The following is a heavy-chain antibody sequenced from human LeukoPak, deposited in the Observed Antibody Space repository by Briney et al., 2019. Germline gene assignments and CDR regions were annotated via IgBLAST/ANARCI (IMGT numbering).Heavy chain of an antibody. CDR1: GGSIINTNYY. CDR2: IYYSGST. D-gene: IGHD4-17*01. Sequence: SETLSLTCTVSGGSIINTNYYWGWIRQPPGKGLEWIGSIYYSGSTYHNPSLKSRVTISVDTSKKQFSLKLSSVTAADTAVYYCARQIRSNYGDYPLRYWGQGTLVTVSS. V-gene: IGHV4-39*01. CDR3: ARQIRSNYGDYPLRY. J-gene: IGHJ4*02.